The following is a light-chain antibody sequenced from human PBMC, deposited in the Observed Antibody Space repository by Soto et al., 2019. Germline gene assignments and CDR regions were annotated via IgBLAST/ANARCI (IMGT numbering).Light chain of an antibody. CDR2: DVS. CDR3: QQDDTNSPIT. CDR1: QTISSW. V-gene: IGKV1-5*01. Sequence: DINITQSPSTLSGSVGDRVTFSFRASQTISSWLAWYQQKPGKAPKLLIYDVSGLESGVPSRFSGSESGTDFTLTITSLQPDDFATYYCQQDDTNSPITFGQRARLEIK. J-gene: IGKJ5*01.